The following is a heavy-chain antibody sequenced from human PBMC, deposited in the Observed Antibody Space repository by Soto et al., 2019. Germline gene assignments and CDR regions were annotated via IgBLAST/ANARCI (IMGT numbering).Heavy chain of an antibody. Sequence: GSLRLSCAVSGFTFSNYAMSWVRQAPGKGLEWVAAISGSGDSTYYADSVEGRFTISRDNSKNTLYLQVSSLRAEDTAIYYCAKDRHIVSPATDYWGQGTLVTVSS. J-gene: IGHJ4*02. CDR1: GFTFSNYA. D-gene: IGHD2-21*01. V-gene: IGHV3-23*01. CDR2: ISGSGDST. CDR3: AKDRHIVSPATDY.